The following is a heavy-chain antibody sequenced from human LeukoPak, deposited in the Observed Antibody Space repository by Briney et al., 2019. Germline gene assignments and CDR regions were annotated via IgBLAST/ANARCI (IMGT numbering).Heavy chain of an antibody. CDR1: GLTFSTSW. CDR2: IWYDGSHQ. CDR3: AMPTSPFYYYGMDV. J-gene: IGHJ6*02. D-gene: IGHD6-6*01. Sequence: GGSLRLSCTVSGLTFSTSWMGWVRQAPGKGLEWVAVIWYDGSHQYYVDSVKGRFTISRDNSKNTLYLQMNSLRAEDTGVYYCAMPTSPFYYYGMDVWGQGTTVTVSS. V-gene: IGHV3-33*08.